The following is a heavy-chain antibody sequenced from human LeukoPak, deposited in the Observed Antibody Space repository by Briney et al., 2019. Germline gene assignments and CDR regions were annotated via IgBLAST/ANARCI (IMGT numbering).Heavy chain of an antibody. D-gene: IGHD7-27*01. J-gene: IGHJ3*02. Sequence: SETLSLTCTVSGGSISSGDYYWSWIRQPPGKGLQWIGYIYYSGVTSYNPSLKSRVTISIHTSKTQFSLKLSSVTAADTAVYFCARDAVTGAHAFDIWGQGTVVTVSS. CDR2: IYYSGVT. V-gene: IGHV4-61*08. CDR1: GGSISSGDYY. CDR3: ARDAVTGAHAFDI.